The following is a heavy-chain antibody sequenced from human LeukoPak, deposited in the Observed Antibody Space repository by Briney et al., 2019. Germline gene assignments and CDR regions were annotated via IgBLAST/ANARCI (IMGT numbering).Heavy chain of an antibody. Sequence: SETLSLTCTVSGGSISSYYWSWIRQPPGKGLEWIGYIYYSGSTNYNPSLKSRVTISVDTSKNQFSLKLSSVTAADTAVYYCAGDRPDYYGSGVPEDYYYYGMDVWGQGTTVTVSS. D-gene: IGHD3-10*01. CDR2: IYYSGST. CDR1: GGSISSYY. J-gene: IGHJ6*02. V-gene: IGHV4-59*01. CDR3: AGDRPDYYGSGVPEDYYYYGMDV.